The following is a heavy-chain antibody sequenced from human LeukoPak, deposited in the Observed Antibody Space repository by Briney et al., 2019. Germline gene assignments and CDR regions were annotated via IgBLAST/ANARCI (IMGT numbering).Heavy chain of an antibody. CDR3: ARDGGLHTNFDY. D-gene: IGHD2-15*01. J-gene: IGHJ4*02. CDR2: TKPDGSAE. V-gene: IGHV3-7*01. CDR1: GFSFRNYW. Sequence: PGGSLRLSCAASGFSFRNYWMGWVRQAPGKGLEWVANTKPDGSAEYYADSVRGRCTASRDNANNLLYLQMHRLRAEDTAVYYCARDGGLHTNFDYWGQGTLLTVSS.